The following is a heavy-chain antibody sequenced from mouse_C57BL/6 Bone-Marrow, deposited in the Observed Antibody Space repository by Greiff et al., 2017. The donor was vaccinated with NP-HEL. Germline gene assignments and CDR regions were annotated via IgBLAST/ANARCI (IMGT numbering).Heavy chain of an antibody. Sequence: QVQLQQPGAELVMPGASVKLSCKASGYTFTSYWMHWVKQRPGQGLEWIGEIDPSDSYTNYNQKFKGKSTLTVDKSSSTAYMQLSSLTSEDSAVYYCATYDYDVGYAMDYWGQGTSVTVSS. CDR2: IDPSDSYT. J-gene: IGHJ4*01. CDR1: GYTFTSYW. V-gene: IGHV1-69*01. CDR3: ATYDYDVGYAMDY. D-gene: IGHD2-4*01.